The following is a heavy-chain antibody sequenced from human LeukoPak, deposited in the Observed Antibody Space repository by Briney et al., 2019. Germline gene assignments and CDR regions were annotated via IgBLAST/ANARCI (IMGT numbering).Heavy chain of an antibody. V-gene: IGHV4-39*02. Sequence: SETLSLTCTVSGGSISSSSYYWGWLRQPPGKGLEWLGSIYYSGSTYYNPSLKSRVTISVDTSKNQFSLKLSSVTAADTAVYYCAREKEQQLVNYFDYWGQGTLVTVSS. CDR3: AREKEQQLVNYFDY. CDR1: GGSISSSSYY. J-gene: IGHJ4*02. CDR2: IYYSGST. D-gene: IGHD6-13*01.